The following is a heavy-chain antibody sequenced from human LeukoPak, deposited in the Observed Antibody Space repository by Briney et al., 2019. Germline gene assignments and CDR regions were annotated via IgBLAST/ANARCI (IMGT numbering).Heavy chain of an antibody. D-gene: IGHD4-23*01. CDR3: ASSPDYGGKADY. CDR1: GGSISSSGYY. CDR2: VYYTGST. Sequence: SETLSLTCTVSGGSISSSGYYWGWIRQPPGKGLEWVGSVYYTGSTFYNPSLKSRVTISVDTSKNQFSLKLSSVTAADTAVYYCASSPDYGGKADYWGQGTLVTVSS. V-gene: IGHV4-39*07. J-gene: IGHJ4*02.